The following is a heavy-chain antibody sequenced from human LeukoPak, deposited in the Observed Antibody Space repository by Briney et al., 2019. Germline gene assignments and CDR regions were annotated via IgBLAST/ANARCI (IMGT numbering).Heavy chain of an antibody. CDR3: ARVTRYSYGYVDY. J-gene: IGHJ4*02. D-gene: IGHD5-18*01. V-gene: IGHV4-30-4*01. CDR1: GGSISSGDYY. CDR2: IYYSGST. Sequence: SQTLSLTCTVSGGSISSGDYYWSWIRQPPGKGLEWIWYIYYSGSTYYNPSLKSRVTISVDTSKNQFSLKLSSVTAADTAVYYCARVTRYSYGYVDYWGQGTLVTVSS.